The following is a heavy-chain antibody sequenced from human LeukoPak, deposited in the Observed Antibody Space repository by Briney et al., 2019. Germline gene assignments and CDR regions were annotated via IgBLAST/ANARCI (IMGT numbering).Heavy chain of an antibody. CDR1: GYTFTGYY. J-gene: IGHJ4*02. V-gene: IGHV1-2*02. CDR3: AKRETNTQWGFDY. Sequence: ASVKVSCKASGYTFTGYYMHWVRQAPGQGLEWMGWINPNSGGTNYAQKFQGRVTMTRDTSISTAYMEVNSLRSDDTAVYYCAKRETNTQWGFDYWGQGTLVTVSS. CDR2: INPNSGGT. D-gene: IGHD1-26*01.